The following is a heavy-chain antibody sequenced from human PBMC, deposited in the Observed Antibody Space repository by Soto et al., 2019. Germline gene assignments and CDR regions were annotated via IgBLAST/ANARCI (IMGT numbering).Heavy chain of an antibody. J-gene: IGHJ4*02. CDR1: GGSISSYY. Sequence: SETLSLTCTVSGGSISSYYWSWIRQPPGKGLEWIGYIFYSGSTNYNPSLKSRVTISVDTSKNQFSLKLSSVTAADTAVYYCARDLDYWGQGTLVTVSS. CDR3: ARDLDY. CDR2: IFYSGST. V-gene: IGHV4-59*01.